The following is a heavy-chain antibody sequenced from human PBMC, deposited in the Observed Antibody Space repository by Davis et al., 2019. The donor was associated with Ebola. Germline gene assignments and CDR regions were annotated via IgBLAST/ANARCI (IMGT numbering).Heavy chain of an antibody. D-gene: IGHD4-17*01. CDR3: SRVDENGDTVY. CDR2: ISGSGGST. J-gene: IGHJ4*02. V-gene: IGHV3-23*01. CDR1: GFTFGNYA. Sequence: PGGSLRLSCAASGFTFGNYAMTWVRQAPGKGLEWVSSISGSGGSTYYADSVQGRFTISRDNSKNTVYLQMNSLRAEDTAVYYCSRVDENGDTVYWGQGTLVTVSS.